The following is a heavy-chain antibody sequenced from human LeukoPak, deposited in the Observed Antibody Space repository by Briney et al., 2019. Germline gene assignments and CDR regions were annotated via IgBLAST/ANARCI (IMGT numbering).Heavy chain of an antibody. CDR1: DGSISSSDYY. V-gene: IGHV4-30-4*01. Sequence: SETLSLTCTVSDGSISSSDYYWSWIRQPPGMGLEWIGYIHYSGATYYNPSLKSRVTLSVDTSKNQFSLRLTSVTAADTAVYYCATKPNGDYYFDYWGQGTLVTVSS. CDR3: ATKPNGDYYFDY. CDR2: IHYSGAT. D-gene: IGHD4-17*01. J-gene: IGHJ4*02.